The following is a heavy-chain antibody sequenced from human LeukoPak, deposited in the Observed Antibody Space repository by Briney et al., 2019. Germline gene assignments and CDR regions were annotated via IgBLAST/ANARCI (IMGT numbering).Heavy chain of an antibody. Sequence: PSETLSLXCAVYGGSFSGYYWSWIRQPPGKGLEWIGEINHSGSTNYNPSLKSRVTISVDTSKNQFSLKLSSVTAADTAVYYCARGLSLYYFDYWGQGTLVTVSS. CDR1: GGSFSGYY. CDR3: ARGLSLYYFDY. V-gene: IGHV4-34*01. J-gene: IGHJ4*02. CDR2: INHSGST.